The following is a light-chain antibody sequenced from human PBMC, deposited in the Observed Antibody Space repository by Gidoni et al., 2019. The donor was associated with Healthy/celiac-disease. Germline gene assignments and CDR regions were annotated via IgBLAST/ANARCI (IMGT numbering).Light chain of an antibody. J-gene: IGKJ4*01. CDR1: QGISSA. Sequence: AIQLTQSPSSLSASVGDRVTITCRASQGISSALAWYQQKPGKAPKLLIYDASSFESGVPSRFIGSGAGTDFTLTLSSLQPEAFATYYCHQCNSYPPLTFGGGTKVEIK. V-gene: IGKV1-13*02. CDR2: DAS. CDR3: HQCNSYPPLT.